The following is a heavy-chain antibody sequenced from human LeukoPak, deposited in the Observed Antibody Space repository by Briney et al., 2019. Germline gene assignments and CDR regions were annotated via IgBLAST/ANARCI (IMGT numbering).Heavy chain of an antibody. J-gene: IGHJ6*03. CDR3: ARAGGSSWYAPPPDPYCYYYMDV. CDR1: GFTFSSYS. CDR2: INWNGGST. Sequence: PGGSLRLSCAASGFTFSSYSMNWVRQAPGKGLEWVSGINWNGGSTGYADSVKGRFTISRDNAKNSLYLQMNSLRAEDTALYYCARAGGSSWYAPPPDPYCYYYMDVWGKGTTVTVSS. V-gene: IGHV3-20*04. D-gene: IGHD6-13*01.